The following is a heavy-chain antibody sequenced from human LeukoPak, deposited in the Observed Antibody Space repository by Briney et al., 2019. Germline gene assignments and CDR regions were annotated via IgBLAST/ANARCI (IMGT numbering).Heavy chain of an antibody. CDR1: GFTFSSYA. Sequence: GGSLRLSCAASGFTFSSYAMHWVRQAPGKGLEWVAAISYDGSNKYSADSVKGRFTISRDNSKNTLYLQMNSLRAEDTAVYYCARRAGAYSHPYDYWGQGTLVTVSS. J-gene: IGHJ4*02. CDR2: ISYDGSNK. V-gene: IGHV3-30*14. CDR3: ARRAGAYSHPYDY. D-gene: IGHD4/OR15-4a*01.